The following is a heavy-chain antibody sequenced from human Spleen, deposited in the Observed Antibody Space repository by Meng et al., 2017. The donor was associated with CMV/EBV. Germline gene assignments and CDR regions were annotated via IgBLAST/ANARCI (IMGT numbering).Heavy chain of an antibody. D-gene: IGHD4-11*01. V-gene: IGHV4-61*01. CDR1: GGSVSSGSYY. CDR2: IYYSGST. J-gene: IGHJ4*02. Sequence: GSLRLSCTVSGGSVSSGSYYWSWIRQPPGKGLEWIGYIYYSGSTYYNPSLKSRVTISVDTSKNQFSLKLSSVTAADTAVYYCASLVTDYSNFDDYWGQGTLVTVSS. CDR3: ASLVTDYSNFDDY.